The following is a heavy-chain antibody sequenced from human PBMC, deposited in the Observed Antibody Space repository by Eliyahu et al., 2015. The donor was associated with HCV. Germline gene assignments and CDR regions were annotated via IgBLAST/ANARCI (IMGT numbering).Heavy chain of an antibody. J-gene: IGHJ4*02. Sequence: QVQLQQSGPGLVKPSQTLXLTCAISGDSVSSNXAAWNWIRQSPSRGLEWLGRTYYRSKWYNDYAVSVKSRITINPDTSXNQFSLQLNSVTPEDTAVYYCARSGGRIQEVLPDYWGQGTLVTVSS. CDR2: TYYRSKWYN. CDR1: GDSVSSNXAA. CDR3: ARSGGRIQEVLPDY. D-gene: IGHD2/OR15-2a*01. V-gene: IGHV6-1*01.